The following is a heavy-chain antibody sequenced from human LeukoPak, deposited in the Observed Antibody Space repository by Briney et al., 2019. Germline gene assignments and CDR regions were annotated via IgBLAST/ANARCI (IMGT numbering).Heavy chain of an antibody. Sequence: GGSLRLSCAASGFTFSNFWMHWVRQAPGKGLVWVALIYGDGSFTRYADSVKGRFTISRDNSKNTLYLQMNSLRAEDTAVYYCAKAPPYKKYFDYWGQGTLVTVSS. CDR2: IYGDGSFT. V-gene: IGHV3-74*01. J-gene: IGHJ4*02. CDR3: AKAPPYKKYFDY. CDR1: GFTFSNFW. D-gene: IGHD1-1*01.